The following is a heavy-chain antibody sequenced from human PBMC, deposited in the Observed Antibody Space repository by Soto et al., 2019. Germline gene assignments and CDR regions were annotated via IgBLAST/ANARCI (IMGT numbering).Heavy chain of an antibody. CDR2: IYYSGST. Sequence: SETLSLTCTVSGGSISSGDYYWSWIRQPPGKGLEWIGYIYYSGSTYYNPSLKSRVTISVDTSKNQFSLKPSSVAAADTAVYYCARLDGSGYHHWFDPWGQGTLVTVSS. J-gene: IGHJ5*02. CDR1: GGSISSGDYY. V-gene: IGHV4-30-4*01. CDR3: ARLDGSGYHHWFDP. D-gene: IGHD3-10*01.